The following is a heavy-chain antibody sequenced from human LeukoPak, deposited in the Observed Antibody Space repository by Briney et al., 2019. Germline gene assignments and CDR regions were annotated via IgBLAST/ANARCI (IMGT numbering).Heavy chain of an antibody. D-gene: IGHD3-10*01. CDR1: GFSLRNHG. V-gene: IGHV3-30*18. Sequence: GGSLRLSCAASGFSLRNHGMNWVRQAPGKGLEWVEVVSHDGSAKFYADSVKGRFTISRDNPNNILYLQMNSLRPEDTAVYYCTKELGASGSSHMCYFDYWGQGILVTVS. CDR3: TKELGASGSSHMCYFDY. J-gene: IGHJ4*02. CDR2: VSHDGSAK.